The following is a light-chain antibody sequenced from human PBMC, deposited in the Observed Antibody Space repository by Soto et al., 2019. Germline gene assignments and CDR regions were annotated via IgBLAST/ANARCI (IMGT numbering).Light chain of an antibody. CDR2: YDD. Sequence: QLVLTQPPSVSEAPRQRVTISCSGSSSNIGNNAVNWYQQLPGKAPKLLIYYDDLLPSGVSDRFSGSKSGTSASLAIRGLQSEDEADYYCAAWDDSLNGPVFGGGTKVTVL. V-gene: IGLV1-36*01. CDR3: AAWDDSLNGPV. J-gene: IGLJ2*01. CDR1: SSNIGNNA.